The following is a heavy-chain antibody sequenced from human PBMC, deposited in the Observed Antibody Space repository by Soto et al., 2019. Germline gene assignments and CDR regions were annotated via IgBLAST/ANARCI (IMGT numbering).Heavy chain of an antibody. CDR2: ISGSGGST. CDR1: GFTFSSYA. J-gene: IGHJ4*02. V-gene: IGHV3-23*01. Sequence: GSLRLSCAASGFTFSSYAMSWVRQAPGKGLEWVSAISGSGGSTYYADSVKGRFTISRDNSKNTLYLQMNSLRAEDTAVYYCAKTLRYFDWLSSYYFDYWGQGTLVTVSS. D-gene: IGHD3-9*01. CDR3: AKTLRYFDWLSSYYFDY.